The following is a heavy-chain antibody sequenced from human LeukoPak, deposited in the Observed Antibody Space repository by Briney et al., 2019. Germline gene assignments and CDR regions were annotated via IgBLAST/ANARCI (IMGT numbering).Heavy chain of an antibody. J-gene: IGHJ4*02. CDR3: ARAHRLVLHYFDS. V-gene: IGHV3-23*01. D-gene: IGHD2-15*01. Sequence: PGGSLRLSCAASGFTFSSYAMSWVRQAPGKGLEWVSAISGSGGSTYYADSVKGRFTISRDNSKNTLYLQMNSLRAEDTAVYYCARAHRLVLHYFDSWGQGTLVTVSS. CDR2: ISGSGGST. CDR1: GFTFSSYA.